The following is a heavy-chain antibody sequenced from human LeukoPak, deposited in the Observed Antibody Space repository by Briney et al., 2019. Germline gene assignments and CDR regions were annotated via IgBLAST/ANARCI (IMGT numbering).Heavy chain of an antibody. CDR3: ARGRGELLTSYYFDY. CDR1: GGSISSSSYY. V-gene: IGHV4-39*07. J-gene: IGHJ4*02. CDR2: INHSGST. D-gene: IGHD1-26*01. Sequence: SETLSLTCTVSGGSISSSSYYWSWIRQPPGKGLEWIGEINHSGSTNYNPSLKSRVTISVDTSKNQFSLKLSSVTAADTAVYYCARGRGELLTSYYFDYWGQGTLVTVSS.